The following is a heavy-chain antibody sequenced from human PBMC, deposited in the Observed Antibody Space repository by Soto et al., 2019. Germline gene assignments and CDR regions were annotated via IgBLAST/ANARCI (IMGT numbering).Heavy chain of an antibody. Sequence: PGESLKISCRGSGYSFINYWVGWVRQMPGKGLEWMGIIYPGDSETKYSPSFQGQVTISADKSINTAYLQWSRLKASDTAMYYCARQGSYYDSKSFGYWGQGTLVTVSS. CDR2: IYPGDSET. CDR1: GYSFINYW. D-gene: IGHD3-22*01. CDR3: ARQGSYYDSKSFGY. V-gene: IGHV5-51*01. J-gene: IGHJ4*02.